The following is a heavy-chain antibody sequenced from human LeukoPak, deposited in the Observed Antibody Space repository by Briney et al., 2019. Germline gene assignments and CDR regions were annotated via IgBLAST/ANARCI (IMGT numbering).Heavy chain of an antibody. J-gene: IGHJ6*02. D-gene: IGHD6-19*01. V-gene: IGHV1-46*03. CDR2: INPSGGST. CDR1: GYTFTSYY. Sequence: ASVKVSCKASGYTFTSYYMHWVRQAPGQGLEWMGIINPSGGSTSYAQKFQGRVTMTRDTSTSTVYMELSSLRSADTAVYYCAREQWLVPPYYYYGMDVWGQGTTVTVSS. CDR3: AREQWLVPPYYYYGMDV.